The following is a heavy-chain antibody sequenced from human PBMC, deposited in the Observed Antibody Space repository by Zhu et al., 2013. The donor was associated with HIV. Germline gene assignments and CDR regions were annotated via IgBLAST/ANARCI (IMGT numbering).Heavy chain of an antibody. CDR1: GYTFTDYY. CDR2: INPNSGGT. D-gene: IGHD7-27*01. V-gene: IGHV1-2*02. CDR3: ARPSLTGDFYFDY. J-gene: IGHJ4*02. Sequence: QVLLVQSGAEVKKPGASVKVSCKASGYTFTDYYMLWLRQAPGQGIEWVGWINPNSGGTDYAQIFQGRVTLTRDTSITTAYMELSRLSSDDTAMYYCARPSLTGDFYFDYWGQGTLVTVSS.